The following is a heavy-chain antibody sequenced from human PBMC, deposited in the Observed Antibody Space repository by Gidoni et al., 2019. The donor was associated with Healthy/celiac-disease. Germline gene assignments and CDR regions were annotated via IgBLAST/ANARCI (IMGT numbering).Heavy chain of an antibody. CDR1: GFPCGSNG. Sequence: EVQLVEYGGGLVKPGGSLRLSCAASGFPCGSNGMNWVRQAPGKGLEWVSSISSSSSYIYYADSVKGRFTISRDNAKNSLYLQMNSLRAEDTAVSYCASGSISSGGRYYYGMDVWGQGTTVTVSS. CDR3: ASGSISSGGRYYYGMDV. J-gene: IGHJ6*02. D-gene: IGHD6-25*01. CDR2: ISSSSSYI. V-gene: IGHV3-21*01.